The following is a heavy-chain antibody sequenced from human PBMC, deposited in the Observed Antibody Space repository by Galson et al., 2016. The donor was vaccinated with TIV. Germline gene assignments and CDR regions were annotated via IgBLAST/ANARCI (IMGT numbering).Heavy chain of an antibody. CDR3: ASGVVAHTYYLYGMDV. CDR1: GFTFSSFG. CDR2: IRYDGSRR. D-gene: IGHD2-15*01. J-gene: IGHJ6*02. Sequence: SLRLSCAASGFTFSSFGMHWVRQAPGKGLEWVALIRYDGSRRYYADSVKGRFTISRDDSKNTLYLQMDGLRRDDSAVYYCASGVVAHTYYLYGMDVWGQGTTVTVSS. V-gene: IGHV3-30*02.